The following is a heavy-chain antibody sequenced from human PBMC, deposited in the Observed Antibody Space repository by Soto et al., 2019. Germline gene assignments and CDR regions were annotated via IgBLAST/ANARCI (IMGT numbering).Heavy chain of an antibody. V-gene: IGHV3-15*07. CDR3: TPEVLRFLGWDGMDV. CDR1: GFTFSNAW. D-gene: IGHD3-3*01. J-gene: IGHJ6*02. CDR2: IKSKTDGGTT. Sequence: EVQLVESGGGLVKPGGSLRLSCAASGFTFSNAWMNWVRQAPGKGLEWVGRIKSKTDGGTTDYAAPVKGRFTISRDDSKNTLYLHMNSLKTEDTAVYYCTPEVLRFLGWDGMDVWGQGTTVTVSS.